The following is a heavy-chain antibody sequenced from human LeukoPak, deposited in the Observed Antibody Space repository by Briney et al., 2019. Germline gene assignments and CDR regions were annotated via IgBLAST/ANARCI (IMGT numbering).Heavy chain of an antibody. CDR2: IYYSGST. V-gene: IGHV4-31*03. CDR1: GGSISSGGYC. CDR3: ARGAGTTWFDP. D-gene: IGHD1-1*01. J-gene: IGHJ5*02. Sequence: SETLSLTCTVSGGSISSGGYCWSWIRQHPGKGLEWIGYIYYSGSTYYNPSLKSRVTISVDTSKNQFSLKLSSVTAADTAVYYCARGAGTTWFDPWGQGTLVTVSS.